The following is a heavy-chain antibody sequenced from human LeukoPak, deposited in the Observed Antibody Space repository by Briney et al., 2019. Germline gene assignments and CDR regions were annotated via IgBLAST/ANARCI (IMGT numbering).Heavy chain of an antibody. CDR2: IKPDSGDT. CDR3: ARAREESTGNYDAFDI. Sequence: ASVKVSCKASGYTFTGHHMHWVRQAPRQGLEWMGWIKPDSGDTNYAQRFHGRVTMTRDKSITTAYMELSRVRYDDTAVYYCARAREESTGNYDAFDIWGQGTMVTVSS. D-gene: IGHD1-1*01. CDR1: GYTFTGHH. J-gene: IGHJ3*02. V-gene: IGHV1-2*02.